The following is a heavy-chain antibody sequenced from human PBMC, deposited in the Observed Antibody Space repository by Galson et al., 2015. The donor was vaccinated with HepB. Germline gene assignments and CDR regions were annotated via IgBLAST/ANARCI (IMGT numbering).Heavy chain of an antibody. J-gene: IGHJ4*02. V-gene: IGHV3-15*01. D-gene: IGHD6-13*01. CDR2: IKSKTDGGTT. CDR1: GFTFSNAW. Sequence: SLRLSCAASGFTFSNAWMSWVRQAPGKGLEWVGRIKSKTDGGTTDYAAPVKGRFTISRDDSKNTLYLQMNSLKTEDTAVYYCTTELLIAAAGRGGYFDYWGQGTLVTVSS. CDR3: TTELLIAAAGRGGYFDY.